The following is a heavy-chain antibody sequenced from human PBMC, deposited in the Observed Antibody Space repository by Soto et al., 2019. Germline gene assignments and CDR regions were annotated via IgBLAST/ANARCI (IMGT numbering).Heavy chain of an antibody. V-gene: IGHV3-23*01. CDR2: ISGSGGST. CDR3: AKDSPKLLLRWTVTTFAFDI. D-gene: IGHD4-17*01. CDR1: GFTFSSYA. J-gene: IGHJ3*02. Sequence: GGSLRLSCAASGFTFSSYAMSWVRQAPGKGLEWVSAISGSGGSTYYADSVKGRFTISRDNSKNTLYLQMNSLRAEDTAVYYCAKDSPKLLLRWTVTTFAFDIWGQGTMVTVSS.